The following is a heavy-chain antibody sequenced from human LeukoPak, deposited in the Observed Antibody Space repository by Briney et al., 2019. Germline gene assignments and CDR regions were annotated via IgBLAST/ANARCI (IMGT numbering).Heavy chain of an antibody. CDR2: ISPSGGST. J-gene: IGHJ4*02. Sequence: ASVKVSCKASGYTFTNYYMHWVRQAPGQGLEWMGIISPSGGSTTYAQKFQGRVTMARDTATGTVYMELSSLRSEDTAVYYCARAPPGLGFDYWGQGTLVTVSS. D-gene: IGHD1-14*01. V-gene: IGHV1-46*01. CDR3: ARAPPGLGFDY. CDR1: GYTFTNYY.